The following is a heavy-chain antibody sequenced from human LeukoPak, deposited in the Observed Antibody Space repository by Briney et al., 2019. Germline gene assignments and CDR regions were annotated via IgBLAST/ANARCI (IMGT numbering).Heavy chain of an antibody. CDR3: ATDLGWNDFPPDY. Sequence: GGSLRLSCAASGFIFSNYHMNWVRQAPGKGLECISYIANSGTSTSYADSVKGRFTISRDNAKNSLYLQMSSLRVEDTAVYYCATDLGWNDFPPDYWGQGILVAVSS. J-gene: IGHJ4*01. V-gene: IGHV3-48*04. CDR1: GFIFSNYH. CDR2: IANSGTST. D-gene: IGHD1-1*01.